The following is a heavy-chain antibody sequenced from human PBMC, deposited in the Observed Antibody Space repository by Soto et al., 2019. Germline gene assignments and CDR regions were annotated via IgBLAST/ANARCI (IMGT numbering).Heavy chain of an antibody. V-gene: IGHV1-69*13. CDR2: IIPIFGTA. CDR1: GYTFTTYG. CDR3: ASSAMDHYYYGMDV. J-gene: IGHJ6*02. D-gene: IGHD5-18*01. Sequence: SVKVSCKASGYTFTTYGLSWVRQAPGQGLEWMGGIIPIFGTANYAQKFQGRVTITADESTSTAYMELSSLRSEDTAVYYCASSAMDHYYYGMDVWGQGTTVTVSS.